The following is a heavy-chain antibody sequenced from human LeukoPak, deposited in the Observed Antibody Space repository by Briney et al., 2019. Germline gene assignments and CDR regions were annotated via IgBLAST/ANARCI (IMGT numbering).Heavy chain of an antibody. CDR2: INPSGGST. J-gene: IGHJ4*02. V-gene: IGHV1-46*01. D-gene: IGHD3-3*01. Sequence: ASVTVSCKASGYTFTGYYMHWVRQAPGQGLEWMGLINPSGGSTSYAQKFQGRVTMTRDMSTSTVYMELSSLRAEDTAVYYCARASITIFAVPYYFDYWGQGTLVTVSS. CDR1: GYTFTGYY. CDR3: ARASITIFAVPYYFDY.